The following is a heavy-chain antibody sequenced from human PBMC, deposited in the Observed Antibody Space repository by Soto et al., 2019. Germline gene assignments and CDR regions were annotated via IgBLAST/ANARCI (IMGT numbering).Heavy chain of an antibody. Sequence: QVQLQESGPRLVKPSGTLSLTCGISGVSIRSNNWWTWVRQPPGKGLEWIGEIYHSGSANYKRSLRSRVTISMDRSQNQFSLRLSSVTAADTAVYFCARAPCLGPDGSGWCFHSHGLSVWGQGTTVTVSS. CDR1: GVSIRSNNW. CDR2: IYHSGSA. CDR3: ARAPCLGPDGSGWCFHSHGLSV. D-gene: IGHD6-19*01. J-gene: IGHJ6*02. V-gene: IGHV4-4*02.